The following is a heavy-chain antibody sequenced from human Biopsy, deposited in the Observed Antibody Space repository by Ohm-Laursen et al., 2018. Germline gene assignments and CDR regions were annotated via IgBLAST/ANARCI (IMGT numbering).Heavy chain of an antibody. CDR3: VRSLRNYDFLDS. CDR1: GFNFDEYA. D-gene: IGHD3-16*01. J-gene: IGHJ4*02. CDR2: LTWNSGTI. Sequence: SLRLPCAASGFNFDEYAMHWSRQGPGKGLEGVAGLTWNSGTIAYAGSVRGRFTISRDNAKNSLYLQMNNLTSEDTALYYCVRSLRNYDFLDSWGQGTLVSVSS. V-gene: IGHV3-9*01.